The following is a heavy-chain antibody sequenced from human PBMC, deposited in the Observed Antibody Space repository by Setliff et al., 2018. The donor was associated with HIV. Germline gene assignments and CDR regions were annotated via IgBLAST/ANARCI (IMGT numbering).Heavy chain of an antibody. CDR3: ARGGVRGYSYGEAFDI. V-gene: IGHV1-69*13. CDR2: IISIFDKA. J-gene: IGHJ3*02. D-gene: IGHD5-18*01. Sequence: GASVKVSCKSSGGSFNTYAINWVRQAPGQGLEWMGGIISIFDKANYAQKFHGRLTITADDSTRTVYMELNSLGSGDTAFYYCARGGVRGYSYGEAFDIWGQGTLVTVSS. CDR1: GGSFNTYA.